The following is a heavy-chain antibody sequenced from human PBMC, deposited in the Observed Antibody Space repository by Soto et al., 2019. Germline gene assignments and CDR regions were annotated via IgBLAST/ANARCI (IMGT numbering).Heavy chain of an antibody. V-gene: IGHV3-15*07. Sequence: EVQLVESGGGLVKPGGSLRLSCAASGFTFSNAWMNWVRQAPGKGLEWVGRIKSKTDGGTTDYVVPVKGRFTFSRDDSKNTLYLQMDSLNTEDTAVYYCTTQISTVTYYFDYWGQGTLVTVSS. CDR3: TTQISTVTYYFDY. CDR2: IKSKTDGGTT. J-gene: IGHJ4*02. CDR1: GFTFSNAW. D-gene: IGHD4-17*01.